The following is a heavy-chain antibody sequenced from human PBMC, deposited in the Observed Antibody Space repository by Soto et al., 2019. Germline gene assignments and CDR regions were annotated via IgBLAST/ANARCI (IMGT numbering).Heavy chain of an antibody. Sequence: QVQLVQSGAEVKKPGSSVKVSCQASGGTFNNFAFTWVRQAPGQGLEWLGGIMPVFHTTNIAQTFQDRITIIADDFTNTVCKEMASLRFDDSAVYYRAPATTSPVSPTLSRYGVGVWGRGTPDTVPS. CDR3: APATTSPVSPTLSRYGVGV. J-gene: IGHJ6*02. CDR2: IMPVFHTT. CDR1: GGTFNNFA. V-gene: IGHV1-69*01. D-gene: IGHD2-2*01.